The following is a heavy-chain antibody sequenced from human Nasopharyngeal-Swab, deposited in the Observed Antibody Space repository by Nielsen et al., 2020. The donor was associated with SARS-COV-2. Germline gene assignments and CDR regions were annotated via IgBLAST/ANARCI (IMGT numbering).Heavy chain of an antibody. D-gene: IGHD3-22*01. CDR3: ARVFEEYDSSGYYYFDY. CDR2: IKQDGSEK. CDR1: GFTFSSYW. Sequence: LSLTCAASGFTFSSYWMSWVRQAPGKGLEWVANIKQDGSEKYYVDSVKGRFTISRDNAKNSLYLQMNSLRAEDTAVYYCARVFEEYDSSGYYYFDYWGQGTLVTVSS. V-gene: IGHV3-7*03. J-gene: IGHJ4*02.